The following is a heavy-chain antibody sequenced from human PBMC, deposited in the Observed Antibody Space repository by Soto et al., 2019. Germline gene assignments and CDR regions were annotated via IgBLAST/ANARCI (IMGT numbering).Heavy chain of an antibody. J-gene: IGHJ5*02. CDR1: GGSVSSSSYY. CDR2: VYYSGSA. Sequence: SETLSLTCTVSGGSVSSSSYYWSWIRQPPGKGLEWIGYVYYSGSANYNPSLKTRVTISVDTSKNQFSLKLSSVTAADTAVYYCARGIWWFDPWGQGTLVTVSS. CDR3: ARGIWWFDP. D-gene: IGHD1-20*01. V-gene: IGHV4-61*01.